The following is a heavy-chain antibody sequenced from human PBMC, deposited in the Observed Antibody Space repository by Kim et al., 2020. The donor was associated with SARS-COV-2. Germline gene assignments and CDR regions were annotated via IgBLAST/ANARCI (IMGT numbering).Heavy chain of an antibody. CDR3: ARGPVTDRFSSSYLHIDDY. CDR2: INPNSGGT. J-gene: IGHJ4*02. Sequence: ASVKVSCKASGYTFTGYYMHWVRQAPGQGLEWMGRINPNSGGTNYAQKFQGRVTMTRDTSISTAYMELSRLRSDDTAVYYCARGPVTDRFSSSYLHIDDYWGQGTLVTVSS. V-gene: IGHV1-2*06. D-gene: IGHD6-13*01. CDR1: GYTFTGYY.